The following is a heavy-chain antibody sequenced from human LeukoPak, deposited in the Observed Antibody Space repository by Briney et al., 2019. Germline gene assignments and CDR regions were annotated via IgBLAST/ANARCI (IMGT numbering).Heavy chain of an antibody. D-gene: IGHD3-10*01. CDR2: ISGSGGST. V-gene: IGHV3-23*01. Sequence: TGGSLRLSCAASGFPFSSYAMNWVRQAPGKGLEWVSGISGSGGSTHYADSVKGRFTISRDNSKNTLYLQINSLRAEDTAVYYCAKAYHYYGSGSPFDYWGQGTLVTVSS. J-gene: IGHJ4*02. CDR3: AKAYHYYGSGSPFDY. CDR1: GFPFSSYA.